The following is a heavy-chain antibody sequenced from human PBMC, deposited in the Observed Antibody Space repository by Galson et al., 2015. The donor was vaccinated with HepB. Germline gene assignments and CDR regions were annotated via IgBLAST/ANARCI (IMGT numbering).Heavy chain of an antibody. J-gene: IGHJ4*02. CDR2: IYYSGST. D-gene: IGHD6-13*01. CDR3: ARGSSSWPTHFDY. CDR1: GGSISSYY. V-gene: IGHV4-59*01. Sequence: SETLSLTCTVSGGSISSYYWSWIRQPPGKGLEWIGYIYYSGSTNYNPSLKSRVTISVDTSKNQFSLKLSSVTAADTAVYYCARGSSSWPTHFDYWGQGTLVTVSS.